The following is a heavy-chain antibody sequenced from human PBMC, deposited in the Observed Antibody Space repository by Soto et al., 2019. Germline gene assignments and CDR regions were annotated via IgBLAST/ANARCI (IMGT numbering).Heavy chain of an antibody. J-gene: IGHJ3*02. CDR3: VKGVKGSTLIPNYYDSSGYYYDAFNI. V-gene: IGHV3-64D*06. CDR2: ISSNGGST. D-gene: IGHD3-22*01. CDR1: GFTFSSYA. Sequence: GALRLSCSASGFTFSSYAMHWVRQAPGKGLEYVSVISSNGGSTYHADSVKGRFTISRDNSKNTLYLQMSSLRAEDTAVYYCVKGVKGSTLIPNYYDSSGYYYDAFNIWGQGTKVTVSS.